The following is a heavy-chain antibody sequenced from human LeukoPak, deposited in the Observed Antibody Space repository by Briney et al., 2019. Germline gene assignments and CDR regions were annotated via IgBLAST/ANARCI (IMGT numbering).Heavy chain of an antibody. CDR1: GFIFSSYS. CDR2: ISSTSNYI. J-gene: IGHJ5*02. CDR3: ARTVFGAYNWFDP. Sequence: GGSLRLSCAASGFIFSSYSMSWVRQAPGKGLEWVSSISSTSNYINYADSVKGRFTISRDNAKSSLYLQMNSLRVDDTAVYYCARTVFGAYNWFDPWGQGALVTVSS. V-gene: IGHV3-21*01. D-gene: IGHD3-3*01.